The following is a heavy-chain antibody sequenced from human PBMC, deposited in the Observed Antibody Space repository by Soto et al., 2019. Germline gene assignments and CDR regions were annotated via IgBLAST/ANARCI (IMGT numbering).Heavy chain of an antibody. D-gene: IGHD3-9*01. V-gene: IGHV4-31*11. Sequence: SETLSLTCAVSGCSISSDGYYWSWMRPHPAKGLEWIRYTNYSGSTYYTPSPKTRLTISVETTQNQFSLKLRSVTAADTAVYYCARCTDWRSSPNWSDPWGQGTMVTVHS. J-gene: IGHJ5*02. CDR2: TNYSGST. CDR3: ARCTDWRSSPNWSDP. CDR1: GCSISSDGYY.